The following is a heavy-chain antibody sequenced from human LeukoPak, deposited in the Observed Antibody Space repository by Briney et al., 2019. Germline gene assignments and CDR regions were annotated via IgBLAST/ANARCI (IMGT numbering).Heavy chain of an antibody. Sequence: SQTLSLTCAISGDSLSSNSAAWHWRRESPSRGVEWLGRTYYRSKWYNDYAVSVKSRITINPDTSKNQFSLQLNSVTPEDTAVYYCAREFLCGGDCRWYFQHWGQGTLVTVSS. CDR2: TYYRSKWYN. J-gene: IGHJ1*01. D-gene: IGHD2-21*02. CDR1: GDSLSSNSAA. V-gene: IGHV6-1*01. CDR3: AREFLCGGDCRWYFQH.